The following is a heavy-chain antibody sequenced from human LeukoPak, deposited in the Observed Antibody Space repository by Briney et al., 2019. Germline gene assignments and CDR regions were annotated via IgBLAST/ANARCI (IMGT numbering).Heavy chain of an antibody. CDR3: ARESKTYDGSGYYHDY. D-gene: IGHD3-22*01. Sequence: PSETLSLTCTASGGSISNYYWSWIRQPAGKGLEWVGRIYTSGGTNYNPSLESRVTISVDTSKNQFSLNLRSVTAADTAVYYCARESKTYDGSGYYHDYWGQGTLVTVSS. CDR1: GGSISNYY. J-gene: IGHJ4*02. V-gene: IGHV4-4*07. CDR2: IYTSGGT.